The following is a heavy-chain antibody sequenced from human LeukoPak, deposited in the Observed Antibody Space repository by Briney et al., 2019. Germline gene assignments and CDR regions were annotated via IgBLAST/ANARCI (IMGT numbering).Heavy chain of an antibody. D-gene: IGHD3-22*01. J-gene: IGHJ5*02. V-gene: IGHV3-9*01. CDR2: ISWNSGSI. Sequence: GGSLRLSCAASGFTFDDYAMHWVRQAPGKGLEWVSGISWNSGSIGYADSVKGRFTISRDNAKNSLYLQMNSLRAEDTALYYCAKDLGGYYDSSGYNWFDPWGQGTLVTVSS. CDR1: GFTFDDYA. CDR3: AKDLGGYYDSSGYNWFDP.